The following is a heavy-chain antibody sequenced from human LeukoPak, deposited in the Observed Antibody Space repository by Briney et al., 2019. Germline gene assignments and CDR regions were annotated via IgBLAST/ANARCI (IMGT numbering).Heavy chain of an antibody. D-gene: IGHD5-24*01. CDR3: ARAATAYYYMDV. Sequence: PGRSLRLSCAASGFTFDHYSMHWVRQATGKGLEWVSAIGTAGDTYYPGSVKGRFTISRENAKNSLYLQMNSLRAGDTAVYYCARAATAYYYMDVWGKGTTVTVSS. V-gene: IGHV3-13*01. CDR1: GFTFDHYS. J-gene: IGHJ6*03. CDR2: IGTAGDT.